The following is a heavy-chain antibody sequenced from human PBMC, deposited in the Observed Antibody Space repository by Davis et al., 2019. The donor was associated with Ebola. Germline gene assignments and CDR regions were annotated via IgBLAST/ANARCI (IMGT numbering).Heavy chain of an antibody. V-gene: IGHV5-51*01. CDR3: ARESDYSGSRSNLFAF. CDR2: FYPGDSDS. D-gene: IGHD3-10*01. Sequence: GESLKISCQGSGYSFSNYWIGWVRQMPGKGLEWMGIFYPGDSDSRYSPSFQGRVTFSGDKSISTAYLQWNSLKASDTAMYYCARESDYSGSRSNLFAFWGQGTLVTVSS. J-gene: IGHJ4*02. CDR1: GYSFSNYW.